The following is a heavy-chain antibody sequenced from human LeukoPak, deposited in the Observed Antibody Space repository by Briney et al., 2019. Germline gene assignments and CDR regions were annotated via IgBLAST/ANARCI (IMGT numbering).Heavy chain of an antibody. D-gene: IGHD3-10*01. CDR2: INHSGST. CDR1: GGSFSGYY. CDR3: ARVGVMVRGVITRGYFDY. Sequence: PSETLSLTCAVYGGSFSGYYWSWIRQPPGKGLEWIGEINHSGSTNYNPSLKSRVTISVDTSKNQFSLKLSSVTAADTAVYYCARVGVMVRGVITRGYFDYWGQGTLVTVSS. J-gene: IGHJ4*02. V-gene: IGHV4-34*01.